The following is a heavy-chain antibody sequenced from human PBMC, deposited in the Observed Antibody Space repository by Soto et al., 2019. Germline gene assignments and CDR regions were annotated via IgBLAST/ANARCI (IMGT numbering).Heavy chain of an antibody. CDR3: ARFRSNHYRGYGGMDV. D-gene: IGHD5-12*01. Sequence: QVQLQESGPGLVKPSQTLSLTCTVSGGSISSGGYYWSWIRQHPGKGLEWIGYIYYSGSTYYNPSLKSRVTISVDTSKNQFSLKLSSVTAADTAVYYCARFRSNHYRGYGGMDVWGQGTTVTVSS. CDR1: GGSISSGGYY. J-gene: IGHJ6*02. V-gene: IGHV4-31*03. CDR2: IYYSGST.